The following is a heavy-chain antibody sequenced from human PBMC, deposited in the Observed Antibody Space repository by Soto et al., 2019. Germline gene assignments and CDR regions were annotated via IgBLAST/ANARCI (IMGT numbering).Heavy chain of an antibody. J-gene: IGHJ4*02. CDR3: ARDKDWAFDY. D-gene: IGHD3-9*01. CDR2: IFTTGTTI. Sequence: PGGSLRLSCVASGFTFSSYSMVWVRQAPGKGLEWVSYIFTTGTTIYYADPVKGRFTVARDNAKNSLFLLLNSLRAEDTAVYYCARDKDWAFDYWGQGTLVTVSS. V-gene: IGHV3-48*03. CDR1: GFTFSSYS.